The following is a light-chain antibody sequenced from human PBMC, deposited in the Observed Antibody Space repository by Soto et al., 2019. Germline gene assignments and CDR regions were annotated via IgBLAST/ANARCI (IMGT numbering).Light chain of an antibody. Sequence: EIVLTQSPATLSLSPGERSTLSCRASQSVSSYLAWYQHEPGQAPRLLIYDASSRATDIPARFSGSGSGTDFTLTISSLEPEDFAVYYCQQRSNWPPWTFGQGTKVDIK. CDR1: QSVSSY. J-gene: IGKJ1*01. CDR2: DAS. CDR3: QQRSNWPPWT. V-gene: IGKV3-11*01.